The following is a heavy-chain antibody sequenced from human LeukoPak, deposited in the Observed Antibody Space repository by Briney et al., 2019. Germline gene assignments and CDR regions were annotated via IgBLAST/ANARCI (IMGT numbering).Heavy chain of an antibody. CDR3: AKGNYYDSSGYYGPYYFDY. D-gene: IGHD3-22*01. J-gene: IGHJ4*02. Sequence: GGSLRLSCAASGFTLDDYGMSWVRQAPGKGLEWVSGISWNSGSIGYADSVKGRFTISRDNAKNSLYLQMNSLRAEDTALYYCAKGNYYDSSGYYGPYYFDYWGQGTLVTVSS. CDR1: GFTLDDYG. CDR2: ISWNSGSI. V-gene: IGHV3-9*01.